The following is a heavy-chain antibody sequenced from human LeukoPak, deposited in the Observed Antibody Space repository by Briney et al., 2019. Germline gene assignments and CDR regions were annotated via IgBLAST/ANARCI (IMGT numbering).Heavy chain of an antibody. CDR3: AKYEAPTVTPAFGY. CDR1: GFTFRTYA. D-gene: IGHD4-17*01. J-gene: IGHJ4*02. CDR2: ISDSGGST. V-gene: IGHV3-23*01. Sequence: PGGSLRLSCAASGFTFRTYAMSWVRQAPGKGLEWVSIISDSGGSTYYADSVKGRFTMSRDNSKNTLYLQMNSLRAEDTAVYYCAKYEAPTVTPAFGYWGQGTLVTVSS.